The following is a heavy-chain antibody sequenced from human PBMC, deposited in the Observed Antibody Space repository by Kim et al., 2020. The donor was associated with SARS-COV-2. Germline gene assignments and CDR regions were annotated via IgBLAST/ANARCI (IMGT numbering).Heavy chain of an antibody. D-gene: IGHD3-10*01. V-gene: IGHV3-30*18. CDR2: ISYDGSNK. J-gene: IGHJ4*02. CDR3: AKGAYYGSGSYYFGPPDY. CDR1: GFTFSTYG. Sequence: GGSLRLSCAASGFTFSTYGMHWVRQAPGKGLEWVAVISYDGSNKYYADSVKGRFTISGDNSKNTLYLQMNSLRAEDTAVYYCAKGAYYGSGSYYFGPPDYWGQGTLVTVSS.